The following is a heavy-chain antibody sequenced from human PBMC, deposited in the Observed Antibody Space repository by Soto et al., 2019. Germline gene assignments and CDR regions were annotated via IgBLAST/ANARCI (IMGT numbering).Heavy chain of an antibody. CDR2: ISGSVGST. Sequence: GGSLRLSCAASGFTFSSYAMSWVRQAPRKGLEWVSAISGSVGSTYYADSLKGRFTISRDNSKNTVYLQMDSLRAEDTAVYYCAKGAERVSYDFWSGQNNWFDPWGQGTLVTVSS. CDR1: GFTFSSYA. J-gene: IGHJ5*02. CDR3: AKGAERVSYDFWSGQNNWFDP. D-gene: IGHD3-3*01. V-gene: IGHV3-23*01.